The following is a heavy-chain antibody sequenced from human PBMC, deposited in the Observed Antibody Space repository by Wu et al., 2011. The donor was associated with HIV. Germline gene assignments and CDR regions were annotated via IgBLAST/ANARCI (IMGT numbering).Heavy chain of an antibody. D-gene: IGHD2-15*01. V-gene: IGHV1-69*06. J-gene: IGHJ6*03. Sequence: QVQLVQSGAEVKKPGASVKVSCKASAYSFTNYRITWVRQAPGQGLEWMGGIIPNSGTTNYARKFQGRVTVSADRSTTTVHMELRSLRSEDTAVYYCARSGEAAEYYYYYMNVWGTGTTVTVSS. CDR3: ARSGEAAEYYYYYMNV. CDR2: IIPNSGTT. CDR1: AYSFTNYR.